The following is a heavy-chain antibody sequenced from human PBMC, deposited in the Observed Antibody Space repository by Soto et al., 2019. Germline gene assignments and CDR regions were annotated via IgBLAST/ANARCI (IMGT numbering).Heavy chain of an antibody. CDR1: GFTFSNAW. J-gene: IGHJ4*02. D-gene: IGHD6-19*01. V-gene: IGHV3-15*01. CDR2: IKSKTDGGTT. Sequence: PGGSLRLSCVASGFTFSNAWMNWVRQAPGKGLEWVGRIKSKTDGGTTDYAAPVKGRFAISRDDSKNTLYLQMNSLKTEDTAVYYCTFPGVAVADNGRSAYWGQGTLVTVSS. CDR3: TFPGVAVADNGRSAY.